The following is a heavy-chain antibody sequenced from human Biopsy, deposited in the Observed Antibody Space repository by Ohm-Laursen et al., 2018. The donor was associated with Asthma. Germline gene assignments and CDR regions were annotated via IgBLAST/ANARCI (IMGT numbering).Heavy chain of an antibody. D-gene: IGHD6-13*01. V-gene: IGHV3-23*01. CDR2: ITGSGGGT. Sequence: SLRLSCAASGFTFSNFAMTWVRQAPGKGLEWVSSITGSGGGTYYADSVKGRFTVSRDNSKNTLYLQISSLRAEDTAVYYCAKHQLVRYLDCWGQGTLVTVPS. CDR3: AKHQLVRYLDC. J-gene: IGHJ4*02. CDR1: GFTFSNFA.